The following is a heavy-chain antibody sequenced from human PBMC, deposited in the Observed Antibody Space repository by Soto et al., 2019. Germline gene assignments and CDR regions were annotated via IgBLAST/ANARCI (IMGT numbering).Heavy chain of an antibody. CDR3: ARESLLAIFGVVPRDP. V-gene: IGHV3-21*01. Sequence: PGGSLRLSCAASGFTFSSYSMNWVRQAPGKGLEWVSSISSSSSYIYYADSVKGRFTISRDNAKNSLYLQMNSLRAEDTAVYYCARESLLAIFGVVPRDPWGQGTLVTVSS. CDR2: ISSSSSYI. D-gene: IGHD3-3*01. J-gene: IGHJ5*02. CDR1: GFTFSSYS.